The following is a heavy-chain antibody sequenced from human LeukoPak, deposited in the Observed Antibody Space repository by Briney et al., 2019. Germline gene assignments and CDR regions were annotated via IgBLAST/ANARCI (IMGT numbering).Heavy chain of an antibody. Sequence: SGGSLRLSCAVSGFTFSDYAMHWVRQAPGKGLEWVTSIQSNGNEKYSSDSLKGRFTISRDNSKNTLYLQMNTVRPEDTGFFFCARGVTSSPQGPYHFDYWGQGIPITVSS. CDR1: GFTFSDYA. V-gene: IGHV3-30*02. CDR3: ARGVTSSPQGPYHFDY. J-gene: IGHJ4*02. D-gene: IGHD2-2*01. CDR2: IQSNGNEK.